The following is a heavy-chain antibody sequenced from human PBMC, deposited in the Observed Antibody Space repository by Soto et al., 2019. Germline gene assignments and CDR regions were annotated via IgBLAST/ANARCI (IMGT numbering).Heavy chain of an antibody. CDR2: ISYDGSNK. Sequence: GGSLRLSCAASGFTFSSYGMHWVRQAPGKGLEWVAVISYDGSNKYYADSVKGRFTISRDNSKNTLYLQMNSLRAEDTAVYYCAKDWVRGYSYGSYYFDYWGQGTLVTVSS. CDR3: AKDWVRGYSYGSYYFDY. D-gene: IGHD5-18*01. CDR1: GFTFSSYG. J-gene: IGHJ4*02. V-gene: IGHV3-30*18.